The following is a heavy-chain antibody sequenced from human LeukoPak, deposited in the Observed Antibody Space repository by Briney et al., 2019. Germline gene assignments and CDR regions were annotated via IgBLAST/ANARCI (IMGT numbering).Heavy chain of an antibody. CDR1: GGSISCGDYY. V-gene: IGHV4-30-4*01. CDR2: IYYSGST. J-gene: IGHJ4*02. Sequence: SQTLSLTCTVSGGSISCGDYYWSWIRQPPGKGLEWIGYIYYSGSTYYNPSLKSRVTISIDASKNQFSLRLSSVTAADTAVYYCTRGGELMNFWGQGTLVTVSS. CDR3: TRGGELMNF. D-gene: IGHD1-26*01.